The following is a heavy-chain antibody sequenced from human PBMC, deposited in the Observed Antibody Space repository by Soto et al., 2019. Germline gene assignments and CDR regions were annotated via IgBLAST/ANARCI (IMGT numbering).Heavy chain of an antibody. CDR2: IWYDGSNK. CDR1: GFTFSSYG. V-gene: IGHV3-33*01. Sequence: GGSLRLSCAASGFTFSSYGMHWVRQAPGKGLEWVAVIWYDGSNKYYADSVKGRFTISRDNSKNTLYLQMNSLRAEDTAVYYCARDSFYGSGSYYRPPLYYYYGMDVWCQGTTVTVS. J-gene: IGHJ6*02. CDR3: ARDSFYGSGSYYRPPLYYYYGMDV. D-gene: IGHD3-10*01.